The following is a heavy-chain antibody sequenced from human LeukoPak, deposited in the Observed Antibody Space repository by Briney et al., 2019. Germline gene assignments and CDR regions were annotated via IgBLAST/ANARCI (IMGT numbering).Heavy chain of an antibody. J-gene: IGHJ4*02. CDR2: IRSKANSYAT. V-gene: IGHV3-73*01. Sequence: SGRSLRLSCAASGFTFDDYAMHWVRQASGKGLEWVGRIRSKANSYATAYAASVKGRFTISRDDSKNTAYLQMNSLKTEDTAVYYCTRQDGGYWGQGTLVTVSS. CDR1: GFTFDDYA. CDR3: TRQDGGY. D-gene: IGHD3-16*01.